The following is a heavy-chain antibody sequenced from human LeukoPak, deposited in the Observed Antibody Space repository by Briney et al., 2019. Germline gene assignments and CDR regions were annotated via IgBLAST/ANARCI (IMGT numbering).Heavy chain of an antibody. Sequence: PSQTLSLTCTVSGGSISSVDYYWSWIRQPPGKGLEWIGYIYYSGSTYYNPSLKSRVTISVDTSKNQFSLKLSSVTAADTAVYYCARASFDWLLSYWGQGTLVTVSS. V-gene: IGHV4-30-4*01. CDR1: GGSISSVDYY. CDR2: IYYSGST. D-gene: IGHD3-9*01. CDR3: ARASFDWLLSY. J-gene: IGHJ4*02.